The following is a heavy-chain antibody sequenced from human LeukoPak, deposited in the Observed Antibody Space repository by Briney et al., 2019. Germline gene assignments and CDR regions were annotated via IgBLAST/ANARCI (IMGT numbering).Heavy chain of an antibody. J-gene: IGHJ3*02. D-gene: IGHD2-2*01. CDR3: ARQKCTSTSCLTKNAFDI. CDR2: IYTSGST. V-gene: IGHV4-4*09. Sequence: SETLSLTCTVSGSIRGYYWSWIRQPPGKGLEWIGYIYTSGSTNYNPSLESRVTISVDTSKNQFSLDLSSVTAADTAVDYCARQKCTSTSCLTKNAFDIWGQGTMVTVSS. CDR1: GSIRGYY.